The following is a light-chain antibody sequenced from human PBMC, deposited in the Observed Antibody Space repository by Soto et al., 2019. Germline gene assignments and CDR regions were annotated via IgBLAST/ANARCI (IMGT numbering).Light chain of an antibody. CDR2: DVG. Sequence: QSALTQPASVSGSPGQSITISCTGTSSDVAGYDYNYVSWYQQHPGKAPKLIIYDVGNRPSGVSNRFSGSKSGNTASLIISGLQAEDEADYFCSSHSGSSIVLFGGGTQLTVL. J-gene: IGLJ3*02. CDR1: SSDVAGYDYNY. CDR3: SSHSGSSIVL. V-gene: IGLV2-14*03.